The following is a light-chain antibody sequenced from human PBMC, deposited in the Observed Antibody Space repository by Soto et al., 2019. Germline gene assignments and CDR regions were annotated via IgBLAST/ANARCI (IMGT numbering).Light chain of an antibody. CDR3: SSHTTSNTWM. CDR2: EVS. CDR1: SSDVGPYNY. V-gene: IGLV2-14*01. J-gene: IGLJ3*02. Sequence: QSGLTHPGSVSGSPGQSITISCTRTSSDVGPYNYVSWYLQHPGKAPKLMIYEVSNRPSGVSNRFSGSKSGNTASLTISGLQAEDEGDYYCSSHTTSNTWMFGGGTKVTV.